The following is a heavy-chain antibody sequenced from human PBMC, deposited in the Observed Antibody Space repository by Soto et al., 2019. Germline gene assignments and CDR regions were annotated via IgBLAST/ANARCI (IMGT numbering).Heavy chain of an antibody. V-gene: IGHV3-53*01. CDR3: AREILAGYDRGGVGY. J-gene: IGHJ4*02. CDR1: GFTVSSNY. CDR2: IYSDGST. D-gene: IGHD2-2*01. Sequence: EVQLVESGGGLIQPGGSLRLSCAASGFTVSSNYMSWVRQAPGKGLEWVSVIYSDGSTYYADSVKGRFTISRDNSKNTLDLQMNGLRAEDTAVYYCAREILAGYDRGGVGYWGQGTLVTVSS.